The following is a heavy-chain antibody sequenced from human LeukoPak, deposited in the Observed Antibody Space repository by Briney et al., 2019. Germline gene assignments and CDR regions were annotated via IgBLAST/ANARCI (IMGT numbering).Heavy chain of an antibody. D-gene: IGHD5-12*01. Sequence: PGGCLRLSSAASGFTLSSYSTTCGREAPGPGVEWVSYIRISSTIFYADSVKGRFTISRDNAKNSLYLQMNSLRAEDTAVYYCARKQYSDYWGQGTLVTVSS. V-gene: IGHV3-48*01. J-gene: IGHJ4*02. CDR3: ARKQYSDY. CDR2: IRISSTI. CDR1: GFTLSSYS.